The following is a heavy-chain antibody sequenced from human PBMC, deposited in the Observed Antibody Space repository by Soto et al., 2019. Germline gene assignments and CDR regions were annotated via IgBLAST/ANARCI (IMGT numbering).Heavy chain of an antibody. D-gene: IGHD6-19*01. Sequence: PSETLSLTCTVSGGSISSYYWRWIRQPAGKGLEWIGRIYTSGSTNYNPSLKSRVTMSVDTSKNQFSLKLSSVTAADTAVYYCASTSSSGFSRYYYYYGMDVWGQGTTVTVSS. CDR2: IYTSGST. V-gene: IGHV4-4*07. CDR3: ASTSSSGFSRYYYYYGMDV. CDR1: GGSISSYY. J-gene: IGHJ6*02.